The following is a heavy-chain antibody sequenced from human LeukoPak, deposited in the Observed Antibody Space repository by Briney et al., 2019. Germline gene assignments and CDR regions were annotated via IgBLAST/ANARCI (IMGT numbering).Heavy chain of an antibody. CDR2: FHPEDGET. CDR3: TSVRYSDWSFFRLAY. V-gene: IGHV1-24*01. D-gene: IGHD3-9*01. J-gene: IGHJ4*02. CDR1: GYTPTELS. Sequence: ASVKVSCRVSGYTPTELSMHWVRQAPGKGLEWMGGFHPEDGETIYAQNFQGRVTMTEDTSTDTAYMELRSLRSDDTAVYCATSVRYSDWSFFRLAYWGQGTQVTVS.